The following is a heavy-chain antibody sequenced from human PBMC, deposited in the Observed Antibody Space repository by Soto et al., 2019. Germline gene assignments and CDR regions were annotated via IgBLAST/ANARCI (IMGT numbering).Heavy chain of an antibody. CDR1: GFTFSNSV. D-gene: IGHD1-26*01. CDR3: AKVERFEY. V-gene: IGHV3-23*01. J-gene: IGHJ4*02. Sequence: EVPLLESGGVLVQPGGSLRLSCVASGFTFSNSVMNWVRQAPGKGLEWVSTISGSGGSSFHADSVKGRFTISRDNSKNTLYLQMNSLRAEDTAVYYCAKVERFEYWGQGTLVTVSS. CDR2: ISGSGGSS.